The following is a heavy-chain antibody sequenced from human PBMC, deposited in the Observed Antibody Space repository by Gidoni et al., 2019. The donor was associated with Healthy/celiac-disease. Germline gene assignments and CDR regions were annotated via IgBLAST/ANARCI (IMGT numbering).Heavy chain of an antibody. V-gene: IGHV4-59*01. CDR2: IYYSGST. D-gene: IGHD3-9*01. J-gene: IGHJ3*02. CDR1: GGSISSYY. CDR3: ARYILTGYYHGIIGFDI. Sequence: QVQLQESGPGLVKPSETLSLTCTVSGGSISSYYWSWIRQPPGKGLEWIGYIYYSGSTNYNPSLKSRVTISVDTSKNQFSLKLSSVTAADTAVYYCARYILTGYYHGIIGFDIWGQGTMVTVSS.